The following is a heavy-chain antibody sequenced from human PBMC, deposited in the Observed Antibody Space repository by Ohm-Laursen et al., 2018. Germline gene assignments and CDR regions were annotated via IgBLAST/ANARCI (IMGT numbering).Heavy chain of an antibody. CDR3: ARGGGDY. CDR1: GFTFSSYS. Sequence: SLRLSCSASGFTFSSYSMNWVRQAPGKGLEWVSSISSSSSYIYYADSVKGRFTISRDNAKNSLYLQMNSLRAEDTALYHCARGGGDYWGQGTLVTVSS. V-gene: IGHV3-21*04. J-gene: IGHJ4*02. CDR2: ISSSSSYI. D-gene: IGHD3-16*01.